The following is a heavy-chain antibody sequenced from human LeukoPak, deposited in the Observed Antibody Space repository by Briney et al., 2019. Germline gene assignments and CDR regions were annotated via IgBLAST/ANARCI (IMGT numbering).Heavy chain of an antibody. V-gene: IGHV3-66*04. J-gene: IGHJ4*02. D-gene: IGHD1-1*01. Sequence: PGGSLRLSCAASGFTVSSNYMSWVRQAPGKGLEWVSVIYSGGSTYYADSVKGRFTISRDNAKNSLFLQMNNLRAEDTAVYYCARHGTPTYFGQGTLVTVSS. CDR3: ARHGTPTY. CDR1: GFTVSSNY. CDR2: IYSGGST.